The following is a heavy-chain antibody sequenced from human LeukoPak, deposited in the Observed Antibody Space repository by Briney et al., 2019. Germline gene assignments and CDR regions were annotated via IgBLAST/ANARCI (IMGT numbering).Heavy chain of an antibody. CDR1: GFTFDGYV. V-gene: IGHV3-43*02. CDR2: ISGDASGR. Sequence: PGGSLRLSRAASGFTFDGYVMHWVRQAPGKGLEWVSLISGDASGRYYAASVKGRFTISRDNSNNSLYLQMNSLRTEDTALYYCAKGQGYTYGDSSDYWGQGTLVTVSS. CDR3: AKGQGYTYGDSSDY. J-gene: IGHJ4*02. D-gene: IGHD5-18*01.